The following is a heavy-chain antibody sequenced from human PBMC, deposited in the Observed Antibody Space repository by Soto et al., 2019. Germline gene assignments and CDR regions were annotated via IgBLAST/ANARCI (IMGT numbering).Heavy chain of an antibody. V-gene: IGHV4-59*01. Sequence: PSETLSLTCSVSGGSISGYDWSWIRQPPGKGLEWIGYMYSGGNTNYNPSLKSRVTLSVDTSKNQFSLKVSSVTAADTAVYYCARVSSGSSLYYFDYWGQGTLVTVSS. D-gene: IGHD1-26*01. CDR3: ARVSSGSSLYYFDY. CDR2: MYSGGNT. J-gene: IGHJ4*02. CDR1: GGSISGYD.